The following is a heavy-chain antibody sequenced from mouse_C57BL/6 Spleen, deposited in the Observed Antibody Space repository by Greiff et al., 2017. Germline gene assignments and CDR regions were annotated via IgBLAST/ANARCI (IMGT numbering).Heavy chain of an antibody. V-gene: IGHV1-69*01. CDR2: IDPSDSYT. J-gene: IGHJ4*01. CDR3: ARRRHDYDPMDY. Sequence: QVQLQQPGAELVMPGASVKLSCKASGYTFTSYWMHWVKQRPGQGLEWIGEIDPSDSYTNYNQKLKGKSTLTVDKSSSTAYMQLSSLTSEDSAVDYCARRRHDYDPMDYWGQGTSVTVSS. D-gene: IGHD2-4*01. CDR1: GYTFTSYW.